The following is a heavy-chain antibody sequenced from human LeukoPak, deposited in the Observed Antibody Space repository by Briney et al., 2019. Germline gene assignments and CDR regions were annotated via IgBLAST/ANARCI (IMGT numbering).Heavy chain of an antibody. V-gene: IGHV1-69*04. CDR3: ARDASPLAVSYYYYGMDV. CDR1: GGTFSSYA. D-gene: IGHD6-19*01. Sequence: ASVKVSCKASGGTFSSYAISWVRQAPGQGLERMGRIIPIFGIANYAQKFQGRVTITADKSTSTAYMELSSLRSEDTAVYYCARDASPLAVSYYYYGMDVWGQGTTVTVSS. CDR2: IIPIFGIA. J-gene: IGHJ6*02.